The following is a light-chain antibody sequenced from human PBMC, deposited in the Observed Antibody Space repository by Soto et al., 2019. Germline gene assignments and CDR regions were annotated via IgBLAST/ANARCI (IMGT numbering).Light chain of an antibody. CDR2: GNT. Sequence: QSVLTQPPSASGTPGQRVTISCSGNTSNIGRSTVSWYQQFPGAAPKLLIYGNTQRPLGVPVRFSCSKSDTSASLAISGLQADDEADYYCATWNGGVFVFGIGTKLTVL. CDR1: TSNIGRST. J-gene: IGLJ1*01. V-gene: IGLV1-44*01. CDR3: ATWNGGVFV.